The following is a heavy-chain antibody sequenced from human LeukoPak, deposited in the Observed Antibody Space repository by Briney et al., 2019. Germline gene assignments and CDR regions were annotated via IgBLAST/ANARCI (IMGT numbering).Heavy chain of an antibody. CDR3: AREGAVAVFDY. CDR1: GFTFSSYR. J-gene: IGHJ4*02. V-gene: IGHV3-7*01. D-gene: IGHD6-19*01. CDR2: IKQDGSEK. Sequence: PGGSLRLSCAASGFTFSSYRMSWVRQAPGQGLEWVANIKQDGSEKYYVDSVKGRFTISRDNAKNSLYLQMNSLRSEDTAVDYCAREGAVAVFDYWGQGTLVTVSS.